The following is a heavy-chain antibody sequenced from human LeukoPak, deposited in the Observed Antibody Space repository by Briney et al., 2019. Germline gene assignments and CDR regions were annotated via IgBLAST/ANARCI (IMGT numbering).Heavy chain of an antibody. J-gene: IGHJ4*02. Sequence: ASVKVSCKASGYTFTSYDINWVRQATGQGLEWMGIINPSGGSTSYAQKFQGRVTMTRDTSTSTVYMELSSLRSEDTAVYYCARGTKFGVVILWGQGTLVTVSS. CDR1: GYTFTSYD. V-gene: IGHV1-46*01. CDR3: ARGTKFGVVIL. D-gene: IGHD3-3*01. CDR2: INPSGGST.